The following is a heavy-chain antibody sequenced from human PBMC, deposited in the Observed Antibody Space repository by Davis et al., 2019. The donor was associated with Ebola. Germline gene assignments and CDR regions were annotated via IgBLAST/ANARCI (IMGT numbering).Heavy chain of an antibody. V-gene: IGHV1-2*02. Sequence: ASVKVSCKASGYTFTGYYMHWVRQAPGQGLEWMGWINPNSGGTNYAQKFQGRVTMTRDTSISTAYMELSRLRSDDTAVYYCARDAPEYSSSWYYDYWGQGTLVTVSS. CDR3: ARDAPEYSSSWYYDY. J-gene: IGHJ4*02. CDR1: GYTFTGYY. D-gene: IGHD6-13*01. CDR2: INPNSGGT.